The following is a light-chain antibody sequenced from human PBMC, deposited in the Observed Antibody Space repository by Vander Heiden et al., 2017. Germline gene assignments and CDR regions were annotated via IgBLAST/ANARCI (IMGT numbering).Light chain of an antibody. CDR2: DAS. V-gene: IGKV3-11*01. CDR3: QQRSNGPPLLT. CDR1: QSVSSY. Sequence: EIVLTQSPATLSLSPGERATLSCRASQSVSSYLAWYQQKPGQAPRLLIYDASNRATGIPARFSGSGYGTDFTLTISSLEPEDFAVYYCQQRSNGPPLLTFGGGTKVEIK. J-gene: IGKJ4*01.